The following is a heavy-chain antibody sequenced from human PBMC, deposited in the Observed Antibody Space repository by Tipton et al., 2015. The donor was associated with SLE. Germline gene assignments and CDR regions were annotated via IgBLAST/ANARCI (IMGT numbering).Heavy chain of an antibody. Sequence: SLRLSCAASGFTFSTYAMNWVRQAPGKGLEWVSVTYSGGPTYYADSVKGRFTISRDNAKNSLYLQMNSLRVEDTAVYFCAGDDYASGITWGQGTLVTVSS. J-gene: IGHJ5*02. CDR1: GFTFSTYA. V-gene: IGHV3-23*03. CDR2: TYSGGPT. CDR3: AGDDYASGIT. D-gene: IGHD3-10*01.